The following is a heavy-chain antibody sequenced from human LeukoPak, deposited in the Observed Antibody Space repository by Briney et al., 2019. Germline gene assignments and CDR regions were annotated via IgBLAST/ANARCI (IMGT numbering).Heavy chain of an antibody. CDR2: IYYIGST. CDR1: GGSISSSSYY. CDR3: VRDWVYDILTGYHKKAADY. Sequence: SETLSLTCTVSGGSISSSSYYWGWIRQPPGKGLEWIGSIYYIGSTYYNPSLKSRVTISVDTSKNQFSLKLSAVTAADTAVYYCVRDWVYDILTGYHKKAADYRGQGTLVTVSS. V-gene: IGHV4-39*07. J-gene: IGHJ4*02. D-gene: IGHD3-9*01.